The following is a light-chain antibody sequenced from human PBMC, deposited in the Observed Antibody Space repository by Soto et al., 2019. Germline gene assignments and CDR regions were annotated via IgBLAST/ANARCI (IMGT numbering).Light chain of an antibody. J-gene: IGLJ2*01. CDR3: GTWDSSLSAGV. V-gene: IGLV1-51*02. CDR2: ENN. Sequence: QAVVTQPPSVSAAPGQKVTISCSGSSSNIGNNYVSWYQQLPGTAPKLLIYENNKRPSGIPDRFSGSKSGTSATLGITGLQTRDEADYYCGTWDSSLSAGVFGGGTQLTVL. CDR1: SSNIGNNY.